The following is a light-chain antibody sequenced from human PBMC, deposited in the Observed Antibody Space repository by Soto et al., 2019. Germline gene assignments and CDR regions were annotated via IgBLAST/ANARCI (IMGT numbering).Light chain of an antibody. J-gene: IGLJ2*01. CDR2: SNT. Sequence: QSVLTQPPSVSGTLGQRGTISCTGSSSNIGAGYDVQWYQQLPGTAPKLLIHSNTNRPSGVPDRFSASKSGTSASLAITGLQAEDEADYHCQSYDRSLSGVIFGGGTKLTVL. CDR3: QSYDRSLSGVI. V-gene: IGLV1-40*01. CDR1: SSNIGAGYD.